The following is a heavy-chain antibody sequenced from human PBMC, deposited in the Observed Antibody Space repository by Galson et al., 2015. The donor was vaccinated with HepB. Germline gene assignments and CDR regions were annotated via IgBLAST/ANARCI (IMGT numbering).Heavy chain of an antibody. CDR1: GYTLTELS. V-gene: IGHV1-24*01. J-gene: IGHJ4*02. CDR2: FDPEDGET. Sequence: SVKVSCKVSGYTLTELSMHWVRQAPGKGLEWMGGFDPEDGETIYAQKFQGRVTMTEDTSTDTAYMELSSLRSEDTAVYYCATASVVPAARNFDYWGQGTLVTVSS. CDR3: ATASVVPAARNFDY. D-gene: IGHD2-2*01.